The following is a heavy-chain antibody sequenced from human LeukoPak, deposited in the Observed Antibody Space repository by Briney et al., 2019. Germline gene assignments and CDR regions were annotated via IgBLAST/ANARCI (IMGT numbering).Heavy chain of an antibody. CDR2: TYYRSKWYN. Sequence: SQTLSVTCAISGDSVSSNSAAWNWIRQSPSRGLEWLGRTYYRSKWYNDYDESVKSRISISPEISKNQFSLQLRSVTPEDTAVYYCASSRAENAATIFDDWGQGTLVTVSS. D-gene: IGHD5-12*01. J-gene: IGHJ4*02. V-gene: IGHV6-1*01. CDR1: GDSVSSNSAA. CDR3: ASSRAENAATIFDD.